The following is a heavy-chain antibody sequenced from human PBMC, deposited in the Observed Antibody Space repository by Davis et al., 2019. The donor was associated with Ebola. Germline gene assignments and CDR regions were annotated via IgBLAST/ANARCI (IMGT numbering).Heavy chain of an antibody. D-gene: IGHD2-21*01. CDR3: ARGLWRGYFDY. V-gene: IGHV4-34*01. J-gene: IGHJ4*02. CDR2: IIHSGSA. Sequence: MPSKLLSPPFAVHGGSSSGYYWRWICQPPGKRLEWIGEIIHSGSANYNPSLKSRVTISVDTSKNQFSLKLSSVTAADTAVYYCARGLWRGYFDYGGQGALVTVSS. CDR1: GGSSSGYY.